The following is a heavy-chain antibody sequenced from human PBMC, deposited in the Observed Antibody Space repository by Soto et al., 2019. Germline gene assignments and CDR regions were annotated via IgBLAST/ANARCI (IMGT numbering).Heavy chain of an antibody. D-gene: IGHD2-15*01. CDR2: IIPIFGTA. CDR1: GGAFSSYA. V-gene: IGHV1-69*13. CDR3: ARLGYCSGGSCYSFSPFDY. Sequence: SVKVSCKASGGAFSSYAISWVRQAPGQGLEWMGGIIPIFGTANYAQKFQGRVTITADESTSTAYMELSSLRSEDTAVYYCARLGYCSGGSCYSFSPFDYWGQGTLVTVSS. J-gene: IGHJ4*02.